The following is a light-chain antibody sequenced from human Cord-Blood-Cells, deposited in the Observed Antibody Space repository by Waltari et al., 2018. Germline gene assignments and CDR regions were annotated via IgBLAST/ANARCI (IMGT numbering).Light chain of an antibody. CDR2: LNSDGSH. V-gene: IGLV4-69*01. CDR1: SGHTSYA. CDR3: QTWGTGIHV. J-gene: IGLJ1*01. Sequence: QLVLTQSPSASASLGASVKLTCTLSSGHTSYAIAWHQQQPEKGPRYLMKLNSDGSHSKGDGIPDRVSGSSSVAERYLTISSLQSEDEADYYCQTWGTGIHVFGTGTKVTVL.